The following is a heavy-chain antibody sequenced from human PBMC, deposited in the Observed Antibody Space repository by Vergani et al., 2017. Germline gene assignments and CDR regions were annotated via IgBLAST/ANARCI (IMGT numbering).Heavy chain of an antibody. Sequence: QVQLVQSGGGLVKPGGSLRLSCAASGFTFSDYYMSWIRQAPGKGLEWVSYISSSGSTIYYADSVKGRFTISRDNAKNSLYLQMNSLRAEDTAVYYCARARESGYYDSSGYYLDYWGQGTLVTVSS. CDR3: ARARESGYYDSSGYYLDY. CDR1: GFTFSDYY. D-gene: IGHD3-22*01. J-gene: IGHJ4*02. CDR2: ISSSGSTI. V-gene: IGHV3-11*01.